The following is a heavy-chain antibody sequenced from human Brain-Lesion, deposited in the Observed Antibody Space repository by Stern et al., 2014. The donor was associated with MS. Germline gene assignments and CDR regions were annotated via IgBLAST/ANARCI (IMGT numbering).Heavy chain of an antibody. CDR3: ARFPASRPHVFDS. D-gene: IGHD6-13*01. CDR1: GGSISSSNW. J-gene: IGHJ4*02. Sequence: QVQLQESGPGLVKPSGTLSLTCAVSGGSISSSNWWSWVRQSPGKGLEWIGESDHSGGTISNPSLTSRVTVSVNKSKTRSPLTLRSVPPADTAVYFCARFPASRPHVFDSWGQGTLVTVSS. CDR2: SDHSGGT. V-gene: IGHV4-4*02.